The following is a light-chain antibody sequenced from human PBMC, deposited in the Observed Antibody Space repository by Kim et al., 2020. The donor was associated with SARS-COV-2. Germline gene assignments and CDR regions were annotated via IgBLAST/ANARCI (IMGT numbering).Light chain of an antibody. CDR1: QTITSN. Sequence: VSPRERATLSGRAGQTITSNLAWYQKKPGQAPRLLIHGAVTRATGVPARFSGSGFGTEFTLTISSLQSEDSAVYYCHQYNHWPYTFCQGTKLEI. CDR2: GAV. J-gene: IGKJ2*01. V-gene: IGKV3-15*01. CDR3: HQYNHWPYT.